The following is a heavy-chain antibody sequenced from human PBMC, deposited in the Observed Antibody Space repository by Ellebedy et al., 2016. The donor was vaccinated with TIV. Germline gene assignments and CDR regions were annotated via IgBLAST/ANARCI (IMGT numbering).Heavy chain of an antibody. J-gene: IGHJ4*02. D-gene: IGHD3-10*01. V-gene: IGHV3-21*01. CDR3: ATGRGEGGHPSFFDF. CDR2: ISSNLHYI. Sequence: PGGSLRLSCAASGFNFSGCSMNWVRQAPGKGLEWVSSISSNLHYIHYRDSVKGRFTISRDNAKNSLSLQMGSLRAEDTALYFCATGRGEGGHPSFFDFWGQGTLVTVSS. CDR1: GFNFSGCS.